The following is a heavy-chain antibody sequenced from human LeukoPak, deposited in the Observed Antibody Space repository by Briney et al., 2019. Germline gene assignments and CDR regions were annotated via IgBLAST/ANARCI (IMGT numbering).Heavy chain of an antibody. J-gene: IGHJ4*02. Sequence: SDTLSLTCSVSGAFITSSPYFWGWIRQTPGKGLEWVGSIFYSGTTYDNPSLTSRVTISEDSSKNQFSLRLHSLTAADTAIYYCARGRGYDPVVFYFDSWGQGTAVIVSS. CDR1: GAFITSSPYF. CDR2: IFYSGTT. D-gene: IGHD2-15*01. CDR3: ARGRGYDPVVFYFDS. V-gene: IGHV4-39*07.